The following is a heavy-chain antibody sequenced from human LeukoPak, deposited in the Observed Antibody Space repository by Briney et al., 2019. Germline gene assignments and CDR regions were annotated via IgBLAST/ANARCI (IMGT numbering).Heavy chain of an antibody. V-gene: IGHV1-69*04. J-gene: IGHJ6*02. Sequence: GSSVKVSCKASGGTFSSYAISWVRQAPGQGLEWMGRIIPILGIANYAQKFQGRVTITADKSTSTAYMELSSLRSEDTAVYYCAAGLGYCSSTSCYRGYYYYGMDVWGQGTTVTVSS. CDR1: GGTFSSYA. CDR3: AAGLGYCSSTSCYRGYYYYGMDV. CDR2: IIPILGIA. D-gene: IGHD2-2*02.